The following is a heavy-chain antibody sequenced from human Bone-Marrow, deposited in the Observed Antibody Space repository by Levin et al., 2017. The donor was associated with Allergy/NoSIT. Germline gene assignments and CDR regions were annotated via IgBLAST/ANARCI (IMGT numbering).Heavy chain of an antibody. CDR1: GFTFSSYW. CDR3: AGDLTDGSSWPYYYYYYGMDV. J-gene: IGHJ6*02. D-gene: IGHD6-13*01. Sequence: GGSLRLSCAASGFTFSSYWMSWVRQAPGKGLEWVANIKQDGSEKYYVDSVKGRFTISRDNAKNSLYLQMNSLRAEDTAVYYCAGDLTDGSSWPYYYYYYGMDVWGQGTTVTVSS. V-gene: IGHV3-7*01. CDR2: IKQDGSEK.